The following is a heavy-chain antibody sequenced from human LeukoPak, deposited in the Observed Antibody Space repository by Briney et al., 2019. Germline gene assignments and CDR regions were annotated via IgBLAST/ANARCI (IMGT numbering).Heavy chain of an antibody. Sequence: PGGSLRLSCAASGFTFSSYAMSWVRQAPGKGLERVSAFSGRGSSTYYADSVKGRFTISRDNSKNTLYLQMNSLRAEDTAVYYCATNAYYDFWSGYPYYFDYWGQGTLVTVSS. CDR1: GFTFSSYA. V-gene: IGHV3-23*01. CDR3: ATNAYYDFWSGYPYYFDY. J-gene: IGHJ4*02. D-gene: IGHD3-3*01. CDR2: FSGRGSST.